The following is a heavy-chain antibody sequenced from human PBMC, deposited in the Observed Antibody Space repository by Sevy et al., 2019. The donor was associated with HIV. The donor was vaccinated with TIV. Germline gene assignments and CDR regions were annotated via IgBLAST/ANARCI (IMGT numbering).Heavy chain of an antibody. CDR2: IYSGGST. CDR3: ARDRNTAMVIGMDV. D-gene: IGHD5-18*01. Sequence: GGSLRLSCAASGFIVSSNYMSWVRQAPGKGLEWVSVIYSGGSTYYEGSVKGGFTISTDNYTNTLYLQMNSRRAEDTAVYYCARDRNTAMVIGMDVWGQGTTVTVSS. J-gene: IGHJ6*02. CDR1: GFIVSSNY. V-gene: IGHV3-53*01.